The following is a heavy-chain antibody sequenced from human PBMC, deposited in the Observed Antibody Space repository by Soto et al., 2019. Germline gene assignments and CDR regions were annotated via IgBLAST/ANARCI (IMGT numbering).Heavy chain of an antibody. J-gene: IGHJ1*01. CDR2: ISYDGSNK. V-gene: IGHV3-30-3*01. CDR1: GFTFSSYA. CDR3: ARGDPYQWPPRGYFQH. Sequence: QVQLVESGGGVVQPGRSLRLSCAASGFTFSSYAMHWVRQAPGKGLERVAVISYDGSNKYYADSVKGRFTISRDNSKTTLYLQMNSLSAEDTSVYYCARGDPYQWPPRGYFQHWGQGPLVTVSS. D-gene: IGHD6-19*01.